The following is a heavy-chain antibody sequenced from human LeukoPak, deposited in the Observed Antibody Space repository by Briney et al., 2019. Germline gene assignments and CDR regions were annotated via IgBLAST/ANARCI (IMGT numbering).Heavy chain of an antibody. Sequence: GGSLRLSCAASGFTFSSYSMNWVRQAPGKGLEWVSSISSSSSYIYYADSMKGRFTISRDNAKNSLYLQMNSLRAEVTAVYYCARDGTLDWFDLWGQGTLVSVSS. D-gene: IGHD1-26*01. CDR3: ARDGTLDWFDL. V-gene: IGHV3-21*01. CDR1: GFTFSSYS. J-gene: IGHJ5*02. CDR2: ISSSSSYI.